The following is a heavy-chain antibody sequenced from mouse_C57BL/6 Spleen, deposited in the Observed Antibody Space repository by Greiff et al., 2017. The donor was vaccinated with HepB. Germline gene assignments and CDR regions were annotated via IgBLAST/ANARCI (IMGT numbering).Heavy chain of an antibody. CDR1: GYSFTGYF. J-gene: IGHJ2*01. Sequence: EVQLQQSGPELVKPGDSVKISCKASGYSFTGYFMNWVMQSHGKSLEWIGRINPYNGDTFYNQKFKGKATLTVDKSSSTAHMELRSLTSDASAVYYCARLDYGMCYFDYWGQGTTPTVSS. CDR3: ARLDYGMCYFDY. D-gene: IGHD1-1*01. V-gene: IGHV1-20*01. CDR2: INPYNGDT.